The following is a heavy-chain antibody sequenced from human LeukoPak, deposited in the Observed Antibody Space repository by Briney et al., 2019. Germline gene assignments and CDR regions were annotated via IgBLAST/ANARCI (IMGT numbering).Heavy chain of an antibody. J-gene: IGHJ3*02. CDR1: GFTFSSYE. CDR3: AKAVDAFDI. CDR2: ISYDGSNK. Sequence: GGSLRLSCAASGFTFSSYEMNWVRQAPGKGLEWVAVISYDGSNKYYADSVKGRFTISRDNSKNTLYLQMNSLRAEDTAVYYCAKAVDAFDIWGQGTMVTVSS. V-gene: IGHV3-30*18.